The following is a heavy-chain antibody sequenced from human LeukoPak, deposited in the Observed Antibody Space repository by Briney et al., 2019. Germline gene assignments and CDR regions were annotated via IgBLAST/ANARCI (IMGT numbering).Heavy chain of an antibody. CDR3: ARQVGATFLDY. J-gene: IGHJ4*02. Sequence: SETLSLTCTVSGVSISSYYWSWIRQPPGKGLEWIGYIYYSGSTNYNPSLKSRVTISVDTSKNQFSLKLSSVTAADTAVYYCARQVGATFLDYWGQGTLVTVSS. CDR1: GVSISSYY. CDR2: IYYSGST. D-gene: IGHD1-26*01. V-gene: IGHV4-59*08.